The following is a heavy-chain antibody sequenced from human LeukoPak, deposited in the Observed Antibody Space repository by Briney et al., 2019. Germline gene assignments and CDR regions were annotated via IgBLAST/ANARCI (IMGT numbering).Heavy chain of an antibody. Sequence: ASGTVSCLAAGYTFASYYMHWVRQPPGQGLEWMGIINPSGGSTSYAQKFQGRVTMTRDTSTSTVYMELSSLRSEDTAVYYCARGPRGSGSRRFNWFDPWGQGTLVTVSS. CDR1: GYTFASYY. CDR2: INPSGGST. CDR3: ARGPRGSGSRRFNWFDP. J-gene: IGHJ5*02. D-gene: IGHD3-10*01. V-gene: IGHV1-46*01.